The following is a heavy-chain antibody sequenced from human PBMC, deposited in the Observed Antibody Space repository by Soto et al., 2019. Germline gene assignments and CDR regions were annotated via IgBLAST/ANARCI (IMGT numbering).Heavy chain of an antibody. D-gene: IGHD4-17*01. CDR1: GFTFSSYG. J-gene: IGHJ5*02. CDR2: ISYDGSNK. V-gene: IGHV3-30*18. Sequence: QVQLVESGGGVVQPGRSLRLSCAASGFTFSSYGMHWVRQAPGKGLEWVAVISYDGSNKYYADSVKGQFTISRDNSKNTLYLQMNSLRAEDTAVYYCAKGTVNGYNWFDPWGQGTLVTVSS. CDR3: AKGTVNGYNWFDP.